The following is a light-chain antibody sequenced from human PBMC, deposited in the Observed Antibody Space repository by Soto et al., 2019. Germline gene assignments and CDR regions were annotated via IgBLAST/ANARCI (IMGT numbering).Light chain of an antibody. Sequence: DIQMTHSPSSLSASVGDRVTITCRASQDISDYLNWYQQRPGQAPKLLIYAASNLQSGVPSRFIGSESGTDFTLTISSLQPEDFATFYCQQTYRIPYTFGQGTKVDIK. CDR1: QDISDY. J-gene: IGKJ2*01. CDR3: QQTYRIPYT. CDR2: AAS. V-gene: IGKV1-39*01.